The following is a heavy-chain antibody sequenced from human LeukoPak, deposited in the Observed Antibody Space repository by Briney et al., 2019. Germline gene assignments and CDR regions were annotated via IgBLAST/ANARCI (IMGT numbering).Heavy chain of an antibody. Sequence: GESLKISCKGSGYSFASSWIGWVRQMPGKGLEWMGIIYPDDSDTRYSPSFEGQITISVDKSISTAYLQWSSLKASDTAVYYCARHVHCTNGVCYSNYYYHMDVWGKGTTVTVSS. CDR3: ARHVHCTNGVCYSNYYYHMDV. V-gene: IGHV5-51*01. CDR1: GYSFASSW. J-gene: IGHJ6*03. D-gene: IGHD2-8*01. CDR2: IYPDDSDT.